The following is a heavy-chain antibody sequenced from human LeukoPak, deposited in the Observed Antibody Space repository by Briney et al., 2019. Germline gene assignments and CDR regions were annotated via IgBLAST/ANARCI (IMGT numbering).Heavy chain of an antibody. D-gene: IGHD4-17*01. Sequence: GGTLRLSCEASGFSFSSYGLHWVRQAPGKGLEWVAFIRYDGTNKYYADSVKGRFTISRDNSKNTLYLQMNSLRAEDTAVYYCAKDGGILGYGDYRRFDYWGQGTLVTVSS. CDR2: IRYDGTNK. V-gene: IGHV3-30*02. CDR3: AKDGGILGYGDYRRFDY. J-gene: IGHJ4*02. CDR1: GFSFSSYG.